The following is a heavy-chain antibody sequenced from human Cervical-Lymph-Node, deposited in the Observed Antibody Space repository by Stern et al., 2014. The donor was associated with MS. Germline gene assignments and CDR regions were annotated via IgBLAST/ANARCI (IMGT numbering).Heavy chain of an antibody. Sequence: VQLVQSGAEVKKPGESLKISCKGSGYSFTANWIAWVRQMPGKGLEWMGIIYPGASVTRYSPSFQGQVPIPADKTIITAYLQWSSLKASDTAMYYCARDYGDYAFDYWGQGTLVTVSS. D-gene: IGHD4-17*01. CDR2: IYPGASVT. V-gene: IGHV5-51*01. CDR3: ARDYGDYAFDY. J-gene: IGHJ4*02. CDR1: GYSFTANW.